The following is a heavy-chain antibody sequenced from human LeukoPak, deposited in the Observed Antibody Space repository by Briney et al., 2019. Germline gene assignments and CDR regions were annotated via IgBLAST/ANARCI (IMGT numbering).Heavy chain of an antibody. CDR2: IYTGGST. Sequence: SETLSLTCTVSGGSISSYYWSWIRQPPGKGLEWIGYIYTGGSTNYNPSLKSRVTISVDTSKNQFSLKLSSVTAADTAVYYCATGYCSGGSCYPGWLLWGQGTLVTVSS. V-gene: IGHV4-4*09. CDR1: GGSISSYY. CDR3: ATGYCSGGSCYPGWLL. J-gene: IGHJ4*02. D-gene: IGHD2-15*01.